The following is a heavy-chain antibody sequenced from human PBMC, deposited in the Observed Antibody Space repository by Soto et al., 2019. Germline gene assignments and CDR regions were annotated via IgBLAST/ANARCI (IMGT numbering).Heavy chain of an antibody. CDR1: GGSIRSGGYS. V-gene: IGHV4-30-2*01. Sequence: SETLSLTCAVSGGSIRSGGYSWSWIRQPPGKGLEWIGYIYHSGSTYYNPSLKSRVTISVDRSKNQFSLKLSSVTAADTAVYYCARDGQMKPAISYYYYGMDVWGQGTTVTVSS. D-gene: IGHD3-3*02. CDR2: IYHSGST. CDR3: ARDGQMKPAISYYYYGMDV. J-gene: IGHJ6*02.